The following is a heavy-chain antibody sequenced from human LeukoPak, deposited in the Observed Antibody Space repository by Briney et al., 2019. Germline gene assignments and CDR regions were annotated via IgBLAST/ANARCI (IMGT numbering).Heavy chain of an antibody. Sequence: GASVKVSCKASGYTFTGYYMHWVRQAPGQGLEWMGWINPNSGGTNYAQKFQGRVTMTRDTSISTAYMELSRLRSDDTAVYYCARGGPHYVWGSYRPSILDCWGQGTLVTVSS. V-gene: IGHV1-2*02. D-gene: IGHD3-16*02. J-gene: IGHJ4*02. CDR1: GYTFTGYY. CDR2: INPNSGGT. CDR3: ARGGPHYVWGSYRPSILDC.